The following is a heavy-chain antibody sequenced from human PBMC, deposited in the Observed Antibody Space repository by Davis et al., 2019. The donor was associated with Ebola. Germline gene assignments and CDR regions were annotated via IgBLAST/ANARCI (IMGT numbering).Heavy chain of an antibody. V-gene: IGHV3-21*01. J-gene: IGHJ6*04. Sequence: GESLKISCAASGFTFRSYSMNWVRQAPVKGPEWVSSISSSSSYIYYADSVKGRFTFSRDNAKHSLYLQMNSLRAEDMAVYYCARSMDVWGKGTTVTVSS. CDR1: GFTFRSYS. CDR2: ISSSSSYI. CDR3: ARSMDV.